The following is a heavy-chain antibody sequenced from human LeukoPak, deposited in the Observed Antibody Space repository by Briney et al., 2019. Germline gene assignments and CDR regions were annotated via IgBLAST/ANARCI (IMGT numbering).Heavy chain of an antibody. V-gene: IGHV3-23*01. Sequence: PGGSLRLSCAASGFTFSSYAVSWVRQAPGKGLEWVSAISGSGGSTYYADSVKGRFTISRDNSKNTLYLQMNSLRAEDTAVYYCAKGGFLEGHAFDIWGQGTMVTVSS. D-gene: IGHD3-3*01. CDR1: GFTFSSYA. J-gene: IGHJ3*02. CDR3: AKGGFLEGHAFDI. CDR2: ISGSGGST.